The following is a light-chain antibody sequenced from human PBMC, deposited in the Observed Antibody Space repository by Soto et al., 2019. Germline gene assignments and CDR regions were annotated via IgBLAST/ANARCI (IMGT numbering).Light chain of an antibody. V-gene: IGKV2-30*01. CDR2: QVS. J-gene: IGKJ1*01. CDR3: MQGAHWPWT. CDR1: QSPVYSDGVTY. Sequence: DVVMTQSPLSLPVTLGQPASISCKSSQSPVYSDGVTYLNWFQQRPGQSPRRLIYQVSIRDSGVPDRFSGSGSGTDFTLRISRVEAEDVGSYYCMQGAHWPWTFGQGTKVDI.